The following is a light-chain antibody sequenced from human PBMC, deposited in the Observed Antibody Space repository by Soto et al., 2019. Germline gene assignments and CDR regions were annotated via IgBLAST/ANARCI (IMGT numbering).Light chain of an antibody. V-gene: IGLV6-57*01. CDR1: SGSIASNY. CDR2: EDN. J-gene: IGLJ3*02. Sequence: NFMLTQPHSVSASPGKTVIISCTRSSGSIASNYVQWYQQRPGSSPTTVIYEDNQRPSGVPDRFSGSIDSSSNSASLTISGLETEEEAYYYCQSYDTSNQVFGGGTKLTGL. CDR3: QSYDTSNQV.